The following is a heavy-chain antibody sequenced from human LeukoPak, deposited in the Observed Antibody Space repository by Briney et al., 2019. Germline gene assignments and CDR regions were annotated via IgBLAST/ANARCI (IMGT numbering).Heavy chain of an antibody. CDR3: ASGYSSGWYPYYFDY. J-gene: IGHJ4*02. CDR1: GFTFSGSA. Sequence: GALRLSCAASGFTFSGSAMHWVRQASGKGLEWVGRIRSKANCYATAYAASVKGRFTISRDDSKNTAYLQMNSLKTEDTAVYYCASGYSSGWYPYYFDYWGQGTLVTVSS. D-gene: IGHD6-19*01. CDR2: IRSKANCYAT. V-gene: IGHV3-73*01.